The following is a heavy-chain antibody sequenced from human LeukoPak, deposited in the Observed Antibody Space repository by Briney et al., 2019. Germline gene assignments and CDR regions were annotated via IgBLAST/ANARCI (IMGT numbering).Heavy chain of an antibody. CDR1: GFTFSNYA. D-gene: IGHD4-17*01. CDR3: AKDTGDYNFQFDY. J-gene: IGHJ4*02. V-gene: IGHV3-23*01. Sequence: GGSLRLSCAASGFTFSNYAMSWVRQAPGKGLEWVSIISGSGGYTYYADSVKGRFTLSRDNSKNTLYLQMNSLRAEDTAVYYCAKDTGDYNFQFDYWARESWSPFPQ. CDR2: ISGSGGYT.